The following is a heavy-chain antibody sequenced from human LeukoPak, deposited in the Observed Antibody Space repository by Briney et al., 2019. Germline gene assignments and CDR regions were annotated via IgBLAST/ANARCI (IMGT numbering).Heavy chain of an antibody. CDR3: ARERPRGYSYGLEY. CDR1: GGSISSSSYY. Sequence: SETLSLTCTVSGGSISSSSYYWGWIRQPPGKGLEWIGSIYYSGSTYYHPSLKSRVTISVDTSKNQFSLKLSSVTAADPAVYYCARERPRGYSYGLEYWGQGTLVTVSS. J-gene: IGHJ4*02. D-gene: IGHD5-18*01. V-gene: IGHV4-39*07. CDR2: IYYSGST.